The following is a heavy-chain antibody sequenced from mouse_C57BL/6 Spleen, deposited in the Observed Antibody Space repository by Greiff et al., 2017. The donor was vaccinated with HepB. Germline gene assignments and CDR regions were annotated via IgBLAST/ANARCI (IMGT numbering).Heavy chain of an antibody. CDR2: ISSGGSYT. CDR3: ARSPGNAMDY. Sequence: EVKLVESGGDLVKPGGSLKLSCAASGFTFRSYGMSLVRQTPYKRLEWVATISSGGSYTYYPDSVKGRFTISRDNAKNTLYLQMSSLKSEETTMYYCARSPGNAMDYWGQGTSVTFSS. J-gene: IGHJ4*01. D-gene: IGHD4-1*01. V-gene: IGHV5-6*01. CDR1: GFTFRSYG.